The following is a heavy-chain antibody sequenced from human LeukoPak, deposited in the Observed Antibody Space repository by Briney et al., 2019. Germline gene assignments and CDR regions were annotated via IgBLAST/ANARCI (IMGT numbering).Heavy chain of an antibody. Sequence: GASVKVSCKTSGYTFTGYYMHWVRQAPGQGLEWMGWINPNSGGTNYAQKFQGRVTMTRDTSISTAYMELRSLRSDDTAVYYCARGRYALEMEQQLPQFDYWGQGTLVTVSS. D-gene: IGHD6-13*01. J-gene: IGHJ4*02. CDR3: ARGRYALEMEQQLPQFDY. CDR1: GYTFTGYY. CDR2: INPNSGGT. V-gene: IGHV1-2*02.